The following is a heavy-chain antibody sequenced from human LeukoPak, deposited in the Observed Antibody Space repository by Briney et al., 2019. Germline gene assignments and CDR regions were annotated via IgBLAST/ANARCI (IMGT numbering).Heavy chain of an antibody. V-gene: IGHV1-69*04. D-gene: IGHD2-15*01. CDR2: IIPILGIA. CDR1: GGTFSSYT. CDR3: ARECCSGGSCFDY. Sequence: SVKVSCKASGGTFSSYTISWVRQAPGQGLEWMGRIIPILGIANYAQKFQGRVTITADKSTSTAYMELSSLRSEDTAVYYCARECCSGGSCFDYWGQGTLVAVSS. J-gene: IGHJ4*02.